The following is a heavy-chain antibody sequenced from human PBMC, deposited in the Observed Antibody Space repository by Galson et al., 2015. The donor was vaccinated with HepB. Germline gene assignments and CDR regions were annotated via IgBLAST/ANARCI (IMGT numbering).Heavy chain of an antibody. CDR1: GDSVSNNSPA. D-gene: IGHD5-18*01. CDR2: TYYRSKWYI. CDR3: ARDPGYSLDY. J-gene: IGHJ4*02. V-gene: IGHV6-1*01. Sequence: CAISGDSVSNNSPAWNWIRQSPSRGLEWQGRTYYRSKWYIDYAESVKSRITINRDTSKNQFSLQLNSVTPDDTGVYYCARDPGYSLDYWGQGTQVTVSS.